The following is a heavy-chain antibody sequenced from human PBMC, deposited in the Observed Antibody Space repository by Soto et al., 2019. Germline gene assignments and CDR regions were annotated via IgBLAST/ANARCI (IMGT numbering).Heavy chain of an antibody. D-gene: IGHD3-16*02. J-gene: IGHJ4*01. CDR3: AREASAVISLDY. V-gene: IGHV1-2*02. CDR1: GYTFSAYS. Sequence: ASVKVSCKASGYTFSAYSMHWVRQAPGQGLEWVGWFNPNSGDTIYAQKFQGRVTLTRDTSISTAYMELYGLRVDDTAVYFCAREASAVISLDYCGHGTLVTVSS. CDR2: FNPNSGDT.